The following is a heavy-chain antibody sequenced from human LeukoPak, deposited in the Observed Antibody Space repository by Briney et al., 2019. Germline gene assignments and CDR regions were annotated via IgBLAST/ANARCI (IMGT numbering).Heavy chain of an antibody. D-gene: IGHD5-12*01. CDR3: TRHKPNNGYGNFDY. CDR2: ITEDSSYI. Sequence: PGGSLRLSCAASGFTFSFYTMNWVRQAPGKGLEWVSSITEDSSYIYYADSVKGRFTISRDNAKNSLSLQMNSLKTEDTAVYYCTRHKPNNGYGNFDYWGQGTLVTVSS. CDR1: GFTFSFYT. J-gene: IGHJ4*02. V-gene: IGHV3-21*04.